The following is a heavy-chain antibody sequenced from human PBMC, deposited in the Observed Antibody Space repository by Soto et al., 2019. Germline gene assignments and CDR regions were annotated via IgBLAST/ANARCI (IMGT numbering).Heavy chain of an antibody. J-gene: IGHJ3*02. V-gene: IGHV4-30-4*01. CDR3: ARAFYYDSSGYYTFDI. CDR1: GGSIRSSLYY. CDR2: IFDSGIT. Sequence: SETLSLTCTVSGGSIRSSLYYWSWIRQPPGKGLEWIGYIFDSGITHYNPSLKSRVAMSVDTSKNQFSLNPTSVTAADTAVYYCARAFYYDSSGYYTFDIWGQGTMVTVSS. D-gene: IGHD3-22*01.